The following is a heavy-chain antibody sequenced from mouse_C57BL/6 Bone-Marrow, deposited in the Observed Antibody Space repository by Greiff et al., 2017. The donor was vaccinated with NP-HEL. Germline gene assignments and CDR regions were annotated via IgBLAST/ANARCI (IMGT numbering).Heavy chain of an antibody. J-gene: IGHJ4*01. CDR2: IYPGSGST. Sequence: QVHVKQPGAELVKPGASVKMSCKASGYTFTSYWITWVKQRPGQGLEWIGDIYPGSGSTNYNEKFKSKATLTVDTSSSTAYMQLSSLTSEDSAVYYCARWVGGAMDYWGQGTSVTVSS. CDR1: GYTFTSYW. CDR3: ARWVGGAMDY. V-gene: IGHV1-55*01. D-gene: IGHD1-1*02.